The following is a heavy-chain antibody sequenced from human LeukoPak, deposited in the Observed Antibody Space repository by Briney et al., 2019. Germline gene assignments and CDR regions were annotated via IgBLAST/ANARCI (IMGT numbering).Heavy chain of an antibody. Sequence: ASVKVSCKASGYSFTGYFIHWVRQAPGQGLEWMGWISAYNGNTNYAQKLQGRVTMTTDTSARTAYMELRSLGSDDTAVYYCARDRTYYYDSSGPYYDAYDIWGHGTMVTVSS. J-gene: IGHJ3*02. CDR2: ISAYNGNT. V-gene: IGHV1-18*04. D-gene: IGHD3-22*01. CDR3: ARDRTYYYDSSGPYYDAYDI. CDR1: GYSFTGYF.